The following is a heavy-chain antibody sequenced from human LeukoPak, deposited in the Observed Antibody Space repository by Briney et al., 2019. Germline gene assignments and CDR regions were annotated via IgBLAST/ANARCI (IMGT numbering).Heavy chain of an antibody. Sequence: GASVKVSCKASGYTFTDFYMHWVRQAPGQGLEWMGWINPNSGGANSAQKFQGRVTMTRDTSINTAYMELSRLRSDDTAIYYCARGAVAARRMAYWFDPWGQGTLVTVSS. CDR1: GYTFTDFY. CDR3: ARGAVAARRMAYWFDP. J-gene: IGHJ5*02. CDR2: INPNSGGA. V-gene: IGHV1-2*02. D-gene: IGHD6-19*01.